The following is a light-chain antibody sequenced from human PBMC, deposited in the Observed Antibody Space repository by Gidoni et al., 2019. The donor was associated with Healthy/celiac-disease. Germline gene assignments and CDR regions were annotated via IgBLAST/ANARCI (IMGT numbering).Light chain of an antibody. CDR1: SSDVGGYNY. V-gene: IGLV2-14*03. J-gene: IGLJ3*02. CDR2: DVS. CDR3: SSYTSSSTLGGV. Sequence: QSALTQPASVSGSPGQSITISCTGTSSDVGGYNYVSWYQQHPGKAPKLMIYDVSNRPSGVSNRFSVSKSGNTASLTISGLQAEDEADYYCSSYTSSSTLGGVFGGGTKLTVL.